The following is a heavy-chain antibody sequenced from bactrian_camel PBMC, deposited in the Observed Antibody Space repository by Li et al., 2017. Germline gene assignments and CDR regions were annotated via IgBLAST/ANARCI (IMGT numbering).Heavy chain of an antibody. D-gene: IGHD5*01. J-gene: IGHJ4*01. Sequence: VQLVESGGDSVQPGGSLRLSCVASQYTGGRNCMGWFRQSPGKSREGVALINTDHENTFYADSVNGRFTIAVDNARNTVYLQMNNLKPEDTAVYYCAARVGGCSRDPSAYNYWG. CDR3: AARVGGCSRDPSAYNY. CDR1: QYTGGRNC. V-gene: IGHV3S40*01. CDR2: INTDHENT.